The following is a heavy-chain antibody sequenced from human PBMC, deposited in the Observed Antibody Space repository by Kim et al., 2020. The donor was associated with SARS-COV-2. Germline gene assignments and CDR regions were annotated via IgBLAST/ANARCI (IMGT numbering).Heavy chain of an antibody. J-gene: IGHJ4*02. D-gene: IGHD6-19*01. Sequence: AGTGKGRFSISRDNSKNTLYLQMNSRRAEDTAVYYCAGGFAVARIEYYFDYWGQGTLVTVSS. CDR3: AGGFAVARIEYYFDY. V-gene: IGHV3-53*01.